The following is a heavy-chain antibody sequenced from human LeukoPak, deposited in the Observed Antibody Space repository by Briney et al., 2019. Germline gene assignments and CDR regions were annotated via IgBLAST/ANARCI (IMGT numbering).Heavy chain of an antibody. CDR2: ISPNSGGA. CDR3: ARKWFGESNDGFDI. Sequence: ASVKVSCKASGYTFTGHYMHRVRQAPGQGLEWMGWISPNSGGANFAQKFQGRVTLTRDTSISTAYMELGRLISDDTAVYYCARKWFGESNDGFDIWGQGTMVTVSS. V-gene: IGHV1-2*02. D-gene: IGHD3-10*01. J-gene: IGHJ3*02. CDR1: GYTFTGHY.